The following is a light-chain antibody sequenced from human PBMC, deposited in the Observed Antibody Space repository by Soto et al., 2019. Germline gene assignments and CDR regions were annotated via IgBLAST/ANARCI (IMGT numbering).Light chain of an antibody. CDR3: FSYTSSGTYV. Sequence: QSVLTQPASGTGSPGQSITISCTGTSSDDANYKYDSWYHKHPGKAPKLMIYEVSNRPSGVSNRFSGSKSGNTASLTISGLQAEDETDYSCFSYTSSGTYVFGTGTKLTVL. CDR2: EVS. J-gene: IGLJ1*01. V-gene: IGLV2-14*01. CDR1: SSDDANYKY.